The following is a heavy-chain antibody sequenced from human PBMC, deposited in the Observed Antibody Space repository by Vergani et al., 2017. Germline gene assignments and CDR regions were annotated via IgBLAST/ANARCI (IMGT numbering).Heavy chain of an antibody. D-gene: IGHD3-10*01. CDR3: ARDLGSFWSGEGIRYFDL. CDR1: GYTFTSYY. J-gene: IGHJ2*01. CDR2: INPSGGST. V-gene: IGHV1-46*01. Sequence: QVQLVQSGAEVKKPGASVKVSCKASGYTFTSYYMHWVRQAPGQGLEWMGIINPSGGSTSYAQKFQGRVTMTRDTSISTAYMELSRLRSDDTAVYYCARDLGSFWSGEGIRYFDLWGRGTLVTVSS.